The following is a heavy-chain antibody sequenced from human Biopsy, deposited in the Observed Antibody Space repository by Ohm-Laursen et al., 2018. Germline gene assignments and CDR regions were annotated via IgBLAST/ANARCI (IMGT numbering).Heavy chain of an antibody. CDR2: IWYDGTNE. V-gene: IGHV3-33*08. D-gene: IGHD6-19*01. J-gene: IGHJ2*01. CDR1: GFTFSNYA. CDR3: ARGLSSGWYGYFDV. Sequence: SLRLSCAASGFTFSNYAMHWVRQAPGKGLEWISLIWYDGTNEDYADSVKGRFTISRDNSKNTLYLQINTLTLEDTAFYYCARGLSSGWYGYFDVWGRGTLVTVSS.